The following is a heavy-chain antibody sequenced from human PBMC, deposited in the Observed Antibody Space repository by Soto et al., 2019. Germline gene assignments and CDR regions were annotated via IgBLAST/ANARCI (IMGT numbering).Heavy chain of an antibody. J-gene: IGHJ6*02. CDR2: INPSGGST. Sequence: ASVKVSCKASGYTFTSYYMHWVRQAPGQGLEWMGIINPSGGSTSYAQKFQGRVTMTRDTSTSTVYMELSSLRSEDTAVYYCARGGIAARPEGYYYYYGMDVWGQGTTVTVSS. V-gene: IGHV1-46*01. D-gene: IGHD6-6*01. CDR3: ARGGIAARPEGYYYYYGMDV. CDR1: GYTFTSYY.